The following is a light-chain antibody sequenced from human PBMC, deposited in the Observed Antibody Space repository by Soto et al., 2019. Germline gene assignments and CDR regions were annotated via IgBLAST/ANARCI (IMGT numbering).Light chain of an antibody. V-gene: IGLV2-14*01. CDR3: SSYASSSTVM. J-gene: IGLJ3*02. CDR1: SSDVGDYDY. Sequence: QSALTQPASVSRSPGQSITISCTGTSSDVGDYDYVSWYQQHPGKAPNLMIYEVSNRPSGVSNRFSGSKSGNTASLTISGLQAEDEADYYCSSYASSSTVMFGGGTQLTVL. CDR2: EVS.